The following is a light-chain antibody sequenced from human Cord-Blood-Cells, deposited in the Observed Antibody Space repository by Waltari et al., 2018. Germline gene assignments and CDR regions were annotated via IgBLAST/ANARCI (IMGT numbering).Light chain of an antibody. J-gene: IGLJ3*02. V-gene: IGLV2-11*01. CDR3: CSYAGSYTLV. CDR1: SSDVGGYNY. CDR2: VIS. Sequence: QSALTQPRSVSGSPGQSVTISCTGTSSDVGGYNYVSWYQQHPGKAPKLMIYVISKRPAGVPDRFSGSKCGNTASLTISGLQAEDEADYYCCSYAGSYTLVFGGGTKLTVL.